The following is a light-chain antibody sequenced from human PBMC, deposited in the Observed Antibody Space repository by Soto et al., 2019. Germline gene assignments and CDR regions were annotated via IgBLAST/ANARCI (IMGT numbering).Light chain of an antibody. CDR3: HQYVSSPLT. V-gene: IGKV3-20*01. J-gene: IGKJ2*01. CDR1: QSVNSNL. CDR2: DAS. Sequence: EIVLTQSPGTLSLSPGEGATVSCRASQSVNSNLLAWFQQKPGQAPRLLIHDASRRATGIPDRFSGSGSGTDFTLSISRLEPEDFAVYYCHQYVSSPLTFGQGTKLDIK.